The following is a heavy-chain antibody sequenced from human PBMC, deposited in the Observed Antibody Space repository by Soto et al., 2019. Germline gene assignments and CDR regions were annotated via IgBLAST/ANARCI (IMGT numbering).Heavy chain of an antibody. Sequence: KSSETLSLTCTVSGGSISSYYWSWIRQPPGKGLEWIGYIYYSGSTNYNPSLKSRVTISVDTSKNQFSLKLSSVTAADTAVYYCARHWWSSGWYSDYWGQGTLVTVSS. CDR2: IYYSGST. CDR1: GGSISSYY. CDR3: ARHWWSSGWYSDY. V-gene: IGHV4-59*08. J-gene: IGHJ4*02. D-gene: IGHD6-19*01.